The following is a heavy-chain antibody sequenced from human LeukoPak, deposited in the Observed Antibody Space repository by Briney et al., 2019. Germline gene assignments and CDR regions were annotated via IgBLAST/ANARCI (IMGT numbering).Heavy chain of an antibody. CDR1: GFIFNDYY. Sequence: GGSLRLSCAASGFIFNDYYMSWIRQAPGKGLEWLSYINIGGTNTHYADSVKGRFTIPGDNAKKSLYLEMNNLRAEDTAVYYCATDGAGFDTWGQGVLVTVSS. J-gene: IGHJ5*02. CDR3: ATDGAGFDT. V-gene: IGHV3-11*01. CDR2: INIGGTNT.